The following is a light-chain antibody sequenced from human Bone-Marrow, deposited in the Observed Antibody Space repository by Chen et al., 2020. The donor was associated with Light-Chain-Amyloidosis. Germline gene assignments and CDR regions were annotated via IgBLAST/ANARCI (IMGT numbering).Light chain of an antibody. CDR2: GAS. Sequence: EILMTQSPANLSVSPGERATLSCRASQSGSSNLAWYHHKPGHAPRLVVYGASGSVTGIPARFGGMGSGTDFSLTLTSLPCDDFAVYYCRQYKNWPSITFGQGTRMEIK. CDR3: RQYKNWPSIT. CDR1: QSGSSN. V-gene: IGKV3-15*01. J-gene: IGKJ5*01.